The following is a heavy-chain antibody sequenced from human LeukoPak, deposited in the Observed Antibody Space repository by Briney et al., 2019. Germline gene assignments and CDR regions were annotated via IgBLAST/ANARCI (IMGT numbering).Heavy chain of an antibody. D-gene: IGHD1-1*01. Sequence: GGSLRLSCAASGFTFSSYAMHWVRQAPGKGLEWVAVISYDGSNKYYADSVKGRFTISRDNSKNTLYLQMNSLRAEDTAVYYCARDTWNVHGPYYSYSGMAVWGQGTTVPVSS. CDR3: ARDTWNVHGPYYSYSGMAV. CDR2: ISYDGSNK. J-gene: IGHJ6*02. V-gene: IGHV3-30-3*01. CDR1: GFTFSSYA.